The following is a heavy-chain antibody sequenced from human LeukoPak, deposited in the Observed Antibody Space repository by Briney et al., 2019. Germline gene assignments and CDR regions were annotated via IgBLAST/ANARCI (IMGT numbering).Heavy chain of an antibody. V-gene: IGHV4-39*01. D-gene: IGHD6-13*01. J-gene: IGHJ4*02. CDR1: GGSISSGSYY. Sequence: SETLSLTCTLSGGSISSGSYYWGWIRQPPGKGLEWIGSIYYSGSTYYKPSLKSRVTISVDTSKNEFSLKLSSVTAADTAVYYCARLLTKGIAAAGVFDYWGQGTLFTVSS. CDR2: IYYSGST. CDR3: ARLLTKGIAAAGVFDY.